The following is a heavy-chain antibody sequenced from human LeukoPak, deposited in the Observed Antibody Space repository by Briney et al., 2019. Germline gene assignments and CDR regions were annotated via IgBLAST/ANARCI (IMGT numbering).Heavy chain of an antibody. V-gene: IGHV1-18*01. CDR3: ARDLLSWGIAARPGY. Sequence: ASVKVSCKASNYTFTSYGISWVRQAPGQGLEWMAWINAYNGDTNYAQKLQGRVTMTRDTSISTAYMELSRLRSDDTAVYYCARDLLSWGIAARPGYWGQGTLVTVSS. CDR2: INAYNGDT. D-gene: IGHD6-6*01. CDR1: NYTFTSYG. J-gene: IGHJ4*02.